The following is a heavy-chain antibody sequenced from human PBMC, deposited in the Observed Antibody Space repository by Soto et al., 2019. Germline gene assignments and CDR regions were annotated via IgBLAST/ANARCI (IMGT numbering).Heavy chain of an antibody. CDR3: AREPRGGRYLAANYYYGMDV. J-gene: IGHJ6*02. D-gene: IGHD1-26*01. CDR2: INPNSGGT. Sequence: AAVKVSCKASGYTFTGYYMQWVRQAPGQGLEWMGWINPNSGGTNYAQKFQGWVTMTRDTSISTAYMELSRLRSDDTAVYYCAREPRGGRYLAANYYYGMDVWGQGTTVTFSS. V-gene: IGHV1-2*04. CDR1: GYTFTGYY.